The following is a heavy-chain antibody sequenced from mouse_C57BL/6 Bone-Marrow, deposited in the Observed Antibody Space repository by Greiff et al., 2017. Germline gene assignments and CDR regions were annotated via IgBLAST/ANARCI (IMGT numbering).Heavy chain of an antibody. CDR1: GYTFADSY. CDR2: INPNNGGT. J-gene: IGHJ4*01. V-gene: IGHV1-26*01. CDR3: ARGCLPHYYA. Sequence: VQLQQSGPELVKPGASVKISCKAYGYTFADSYMNWVKQSHGKSLEWIGNINPNNGGTSYNQKFKGKATLTVDKSSSTAYMELRSLTSEDSAVYYCARGCLPHYYA.